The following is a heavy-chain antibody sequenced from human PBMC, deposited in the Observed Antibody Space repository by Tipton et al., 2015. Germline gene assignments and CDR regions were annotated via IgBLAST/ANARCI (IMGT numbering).Heavy chain of an antibody. CDR2: IRHDGSSK. CDR1: GFTLSTHG. J-gene: IGHJ4*02. CDR3: ARWSGTYPEYYIYY. Sequence: SLRLSCTASGFTLSTHGMYWVRQAPGKGLEWVASIRHDGSSKYYTDSVKGRFTIYKVDSKNMLYLQMNSLMAEDAAVYYCARWSGTYPEYYIYYWGQGTLVTVSS. D-gene: IGHD1-26*01. V-gene: IGHV3-33*01.